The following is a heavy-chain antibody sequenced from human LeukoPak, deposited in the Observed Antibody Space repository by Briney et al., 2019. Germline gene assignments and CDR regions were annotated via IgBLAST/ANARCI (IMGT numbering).Heavy chain of an antibody. V-gene: IGHV3-21*01. CDR2: ISSSSSYI. CDR3: ARETPFSGSYHD. CDR1: GFTFRSCS. Sequence: PGGSLRLSCAASGFTFRSCSMNWVRQAPGKGLEWVSAISSSSSYIYYADSVKGRFTISRDNAKNSLYLQMNSLRAEDTAVYYCARETPFSGSYHDWGQGTLVTVSS. J-gene: IGHJ4*02. D-gene: IGHD1-26*01.